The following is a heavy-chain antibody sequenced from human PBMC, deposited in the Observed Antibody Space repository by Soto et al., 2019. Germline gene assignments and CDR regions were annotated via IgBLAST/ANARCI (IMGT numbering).Heavy chain of an antibody. J-gene: IGHJ3*02. CDR3: ANHAGQEQQLDTGDGFDI. CDR2: ISGSGGST. D-gene: IGHD6-13*01. Sequence: VLAISGSGGSTYYADSVQGRFTISRDNSKNTLYLQMNSLRAEDTAVYYCANHAGQEQQLDTGDGFDIWGXXT. V-gene: IGHV3-23*01.